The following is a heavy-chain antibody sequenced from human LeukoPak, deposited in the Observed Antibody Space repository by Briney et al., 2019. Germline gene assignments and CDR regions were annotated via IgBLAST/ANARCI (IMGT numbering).Heavy chain of an antibody. V-gene: IGHV1-69*05. Sequence: ASVKVSCKASGGTFSGDVLSSVRQAPGQGLECMGRIIPLFGTANYAHKFQGRVTITTDKATSTAYMELSSLRSEDTAVYYCAPERYYGSGSYFDYWGQGTLVTVSS. CDR2: IIPLFGTA. CDR1: GGTFSGDV. D-gene: IGHD3-10*01. J-gene: IGHJ4*02. CDR3: APERYYGSGSYFDY.